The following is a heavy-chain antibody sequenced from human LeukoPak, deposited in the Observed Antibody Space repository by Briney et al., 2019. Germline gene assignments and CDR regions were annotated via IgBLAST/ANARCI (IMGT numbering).Heavy chain of an antibody. D-gene: IGHD5-24*01. CDR1: GLTFRNYA. V-gene: IGHV3-23*01. J-gene: IGHJ4*02. CDR2: ISGSGHST. Sequence: GGSLRLSCAASGLTFRNYAMSWVRQAPGKGLEWVSSISGSGHSTYYADSVKGRFTISRDNSKNTLYLQMNSLRAEDTAVYYCAKDPVEMAAISYFDYWGQGTLVTVSS. CDR3: AKDPVEMAAISYFDY.